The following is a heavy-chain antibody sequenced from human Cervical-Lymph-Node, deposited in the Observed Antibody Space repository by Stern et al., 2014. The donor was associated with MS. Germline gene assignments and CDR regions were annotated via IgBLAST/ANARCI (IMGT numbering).Heavy chain of an antibody. V-gene: IGHV1-18*01. D-gene: IGHD6-13*01. CDR2: ISGFNGKT. J-gene: IGHJ4*02. CDR3: ARDGTSSWPHYFDY. CDR1: GYTFTSFG. Sequence: VQLVESGAEVKKPGASVKVSCKTSGYTFTSFGLSWVRQAPGQGLEWVGWISGFNGKTNYAEKVQGRVTMTTDTSTSTAYMELRSLRSDDTAVYYCARDGTSSWPHYFDYWGQGTLVTVSS.